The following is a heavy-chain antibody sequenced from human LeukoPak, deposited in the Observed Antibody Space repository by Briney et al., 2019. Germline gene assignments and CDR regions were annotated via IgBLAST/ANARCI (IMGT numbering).Heavy chain of an antibody. D-gene: IGHD2/OR15-2a*01. Sequence: PGGSLRLSCAASGFTFSSYAMSWVRQAPGKGLEWVGRIKTRNEGGTSEYAAPVKGRFTISRDDSKNTVHLQMNSLKTEDTGVYYCTKPDLLWVGEDVWGPGTTVTVSS. CDR1: GFTFSSYA. CDR3: TKPDLLWVGEDV. CDR2: IKTRNEGGTS. V-gene: IGHV3-15*01. J-gene: IGHJ6*02.